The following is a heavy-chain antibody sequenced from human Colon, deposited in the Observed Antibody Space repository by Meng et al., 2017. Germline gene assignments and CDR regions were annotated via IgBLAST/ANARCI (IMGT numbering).Heavy chain of an antibody. Sequence: SETLSLTCTVSGYSISSGYYWGWIRQPPGKGLEWIGSIYHSGSTYYNPSLKSRVSTSVDTSKNQFSLKVSSGTAANTAVYYCATGSSIGPPLGVIDYWGQGTLVTVSS. J-gene: IGHJ4*02. D-gene: IGHD2-21*01. CDR2: IYHSGST. CDR3: ATGSSIGPPLGVIDY. V-gene: IGHV4-38-2*02. CDR1: GYSISSGYY.